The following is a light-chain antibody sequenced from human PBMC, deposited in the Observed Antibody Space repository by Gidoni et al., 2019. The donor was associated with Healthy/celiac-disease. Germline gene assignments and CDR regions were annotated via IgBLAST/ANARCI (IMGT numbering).Light chain of an antibody. V-gene: IGKV1-9*01. CDR2: AAS. CDR3: QQLNSYPPT. J-gene: IGKJ5*01. Sequence: DPVTITCRASQGISSYLAWYQQKPGKAPKLLIYAASTLQSGVPSRFSGSGSGTEFTLTISSLQPEDFATYYCQQLNSYPPTVGQGTRLEIK. CDR1: QGISSY.